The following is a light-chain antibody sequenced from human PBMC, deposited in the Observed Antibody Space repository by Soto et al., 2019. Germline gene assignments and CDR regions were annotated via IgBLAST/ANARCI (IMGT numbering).Light chain of an antibody. V-gene: IGLV2-14*01. Sequence: QSALTQPASVSGSPGQSITISCTGTSSDVGGYTYVSWYQQHPGKAPKLMIYQVSNRPSGVSNRFSGSKSGNTASLTISGLQTEDEADYYCSSYTNSNTRVFGGGTKLTV. CDR2: QVS. J-gene: IGLJ3*02. CDR3: SSYTNSNTRV. CDR1: SSDVGGYTY.